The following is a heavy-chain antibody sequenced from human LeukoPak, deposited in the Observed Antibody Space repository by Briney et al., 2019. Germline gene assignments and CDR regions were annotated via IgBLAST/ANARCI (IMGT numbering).Heavy chain of an antibody. V-gene: IGHV3-7*01. CDR3: ARVGYSYGSYSAFDI. CDR1: GFTFSSYW. CDR2: IKQNGSEK. D-gene: IGHD5-18*01. Sequence: GGSLRLSCAASGFTFSSYWMSWVRQAPGKGLEWVANIKQNGSEKYYVDSVKGRFTISRDNAKNSLYLQMNSLRAEDTAVYYCARVGYSYGSYSAFDIWGQGTMVTVSS. J-gene: IGHJ3*02.